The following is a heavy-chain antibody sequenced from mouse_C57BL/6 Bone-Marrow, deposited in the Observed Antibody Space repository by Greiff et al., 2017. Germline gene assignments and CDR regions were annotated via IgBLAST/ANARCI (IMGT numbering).Heavy chain of an antibody. CDR2: IDPSDSYT. J-gene: IGHJ4*01. V-gene: IGHV1-69*01. D-gene: IGHD2-4*01. CDR3: ARSRDYGRYAMDY. Sequence: VKLMESGPELVMPGASVKLSCKASGYTFTSYWMHWVKQRPGQGLEWIGEIDPSDSYTNYNQKFKGKSTLTVDKSSSTAYMQLSSLTSEDSAVYYCARSRDYGRYAMDYWGQGTSVTVSS. CDR1: GYTFTSYW.